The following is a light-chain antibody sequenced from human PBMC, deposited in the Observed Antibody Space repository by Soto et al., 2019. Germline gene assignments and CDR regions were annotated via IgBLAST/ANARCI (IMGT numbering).Light chain of an antibody. CDR3: QQYNNWPPYT. Sequence: EIVMTQSPATLSVSPVERATLPRMASQRVSSNLAWYQQKPCRAPRLLIYGASTRATGIPARFSGSGSETEFTLTISSLQSEDFAVYYCQQYNNWPPYTFGQGTRLEIK. CDR1: QRVSSN. J-gene: IGKJ5*01. V-gene: IGKV3-15*01. CDR2: GAS.